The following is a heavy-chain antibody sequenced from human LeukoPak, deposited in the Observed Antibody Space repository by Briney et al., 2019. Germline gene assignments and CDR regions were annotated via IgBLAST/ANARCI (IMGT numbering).Heavy chain of an antibody. CDR1: GFTFGAYT. D-gene: IGHD3-10*01. CDR2: LSGRGGST. CDR3: VKNGGVDY. J-gene: IGHJ4*02. Sequence: GGSLRLSCAASGFTFGAYTISWVRQAPGKGLEWVSTLSGRGGSTYYADSVKGRFTISRDNSKNTLYLQMNSLRAEDTAVYFCVKNGGVDYWGQGTLVTVSS. V-gene: IGHV3-23*01.